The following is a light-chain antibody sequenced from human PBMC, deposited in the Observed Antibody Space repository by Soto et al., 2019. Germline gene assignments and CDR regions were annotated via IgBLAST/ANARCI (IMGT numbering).Light chain of an antibody. CDR3: QEYYSTPWT. CDR1: QSVLYSSNNKNY. V-gene: IGKV4-1*01. CDR2: WAS. Sequence: VMNQSPAKLAVFLGKRATINCKSSQSVLYSSNNKNYLAWYQQKPGQPPKALIYWASTRESGVPDRFSGSGSGTDFTLTISSLQAEDVAVYYCQEYYSTPWTFGQGTKVDIK. J-gene: IGKJ1*01.